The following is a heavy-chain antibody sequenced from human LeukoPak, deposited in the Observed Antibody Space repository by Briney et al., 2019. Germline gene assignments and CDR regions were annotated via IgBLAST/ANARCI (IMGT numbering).Heavy chain of an antibody. Sequence: GGSLRLSCAASGFTFRDYSMNWVRQAPGKGLEWVAVIWYDGSNKYYADSVKGRFTISRDNSKNTLYLQMNSLRAEDTAVYYCAKGGDSGSYYFLDYWGQGTLVTVSS. V-gene: IGHV3-33*06. CDR1: GFTFRDYS. CDR3: AKGGDSGSYYFLDY. J-gene: IGHJ4*02. CDR2: IWYDGSNK. D-gene: IGHD1-26*01.